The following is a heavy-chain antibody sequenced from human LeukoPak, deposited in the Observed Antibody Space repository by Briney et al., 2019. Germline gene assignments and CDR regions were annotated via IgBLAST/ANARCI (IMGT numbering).Heavy chain of an antibody. CDR1: GGTFSSYA. Sequence: ASMKVSCKASGGTFSSYAISWVRQAPGQGLEWMGGIIPIFGTANYAQKFQGRVTTTADESTSTAYMELSSLRSEDTAVYYCARDPEPPSYCSSTSCAGAWPTHHYWGQGTLVTVSS. J-gene: IGHJ4*02. CDR2: IIPIFGTA. D-gene: IGHD2-2*01. CDR3: ARDPEPPSYCSSTSCAGAWPTHHY. V-gene: IGHV1-69*13.